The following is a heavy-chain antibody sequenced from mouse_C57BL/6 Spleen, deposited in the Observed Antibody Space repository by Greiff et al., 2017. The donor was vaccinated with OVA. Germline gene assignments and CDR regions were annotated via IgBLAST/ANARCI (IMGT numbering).Heavy chain of an antibody. V-gene: IGHV5-17*01. D-gene: IGHD2-3*01. CDR3: ARGGWLLRFDY. J-gene: IGHJ2*01. CDR2: ISSGSSTI. CDR1: GFTFSDYG. Sequence: EVKLMESGGGLVKPGGSLKLSCAASGFTFSDYGMHWVRQAPEKGLEWVAYISSGSSTIYYADTVKGRFTISRDNAKNTLFLQMTSLRSEDTAMYYCARGGWLLRFDYWGQGTTLTVSS.